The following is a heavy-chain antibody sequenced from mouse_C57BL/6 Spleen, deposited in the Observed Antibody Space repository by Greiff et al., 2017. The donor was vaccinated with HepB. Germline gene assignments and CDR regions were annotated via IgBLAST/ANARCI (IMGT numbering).Heavy chain of an antibody. CDR2: ISGGGGNT. Sequence: EVQVVESGGGLVKPGGSLKLSCAASGFTFSSYTMSWVRQTPEKRLEWVATISGGGGNTYYPDSVKGRFTISRDNAKNTLYLQMSSLRSEDTALYYCARRPIYDGYYPYFDYWGQGTTLTVSS. V-gene: IGHV5-9*01. CDR1: GFTFSSYT. D-gene: IGHD2-3*01. CDR3: ARRPIYDGYYPYFDY. J-gene: IGHJ2*01.